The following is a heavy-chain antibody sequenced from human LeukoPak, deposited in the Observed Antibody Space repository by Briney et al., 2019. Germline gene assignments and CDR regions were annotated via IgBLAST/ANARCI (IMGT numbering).Heavy chain of an antibody. D-gene: IGHD5-18*01. CDR2: INHSGST. CDR3: ARNSYSYGYLTGYYFDF. CDR1: GGSFSGYY. Sequence: RSSETLFLTCAVYGGSFSGYYWSWIRQSPGKGLEWIGEINHSGSTNYNPSLKSRVTVSVDTSKNQFSLNLNSVTAADTAVYYCARNSYSYGYLTGYYFDFWGQGTLVTVSS. J-gene: IGHJ4*02. V-gene: IGHV4-34*01.